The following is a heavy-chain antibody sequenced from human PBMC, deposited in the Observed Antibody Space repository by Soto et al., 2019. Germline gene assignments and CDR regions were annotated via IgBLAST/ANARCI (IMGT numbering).Heavy chain of an antibody. V-gene: IGHV1-18*01. Sequence: ASSVQVSCKASGYTFTSYGISWVRQAPGQGLEWMGWISAYNGNTNYAQKLQGRVTMTTDTSTSTAYMELRSLRSDDTAVYYCARARVMVRGVIAHFDDWGQGTLVTVAS. J-gene: IGHJ4*02. CDR1: GYTFTSYG. D-gene: IGHD3-10*01. CDR3: ARARVMVRGVIAHFDD. CDR2: ISAYNGNT.